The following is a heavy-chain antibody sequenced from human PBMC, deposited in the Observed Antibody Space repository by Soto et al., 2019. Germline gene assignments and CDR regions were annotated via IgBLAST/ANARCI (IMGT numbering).Heavy chain of an antibody. Sequence: PGGSLRLSYAASGFTVSSNYMSWVRQAPGKGLEWVSVIYSGGSTYYADSVKGRFTISRDNSKNTLYLQMNSLRAEDTAVYYCARCQYYYGSGISNGFDYWGQGTLVTVSS. CDR2: IYSGGST. V-gene: IGHV3-66*01. D-gene: IGHD3-10*01. CDR1: GFTVSSNY. J-gene: IGHJ4*02. CDR3: ARCQYYYGSGISNGFDY.